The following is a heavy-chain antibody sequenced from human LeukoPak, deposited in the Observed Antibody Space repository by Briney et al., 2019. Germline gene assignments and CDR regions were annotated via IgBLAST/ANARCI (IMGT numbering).Heavy chain of an antibody. J-gene: IGHJ4*02. D-gene: IGHD2-21*02. Sequence: GGSLRLSCAASGFSFSSYTMNWVRQAPGRGLEWVSIISSSSSYIYYADSVKGRFTISRDNAKNALYLQMNSLRVEDTAVYYCAREGGCGGDCYASWGRGTRVTVSS. CDR2: ISSSSSYI. V-gene: IGHV3-21*01. CDR3: AREGGCGGDCYAS. CDR1: GFSFSSYT.